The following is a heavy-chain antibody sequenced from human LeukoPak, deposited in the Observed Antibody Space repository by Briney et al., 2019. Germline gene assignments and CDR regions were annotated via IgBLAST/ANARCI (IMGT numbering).Heavy chain of an antibody. D-gene: IGHD6-13*01. CDR3: GRAFPPLRTAAAGDY. CDR1: GFTFSNYW. V-gene: IGHV3-7*01. J-gene: IGHJ4*02. CDR2: IDQDGSEK. Sequence: PGGSLRLSCAASGFTFSNYWMAWVRQAPGKGLEWVANIDQDGSEKESVDSVKGRFTISRDNAKNSLYLQMDSLRAEDTAVYFCGRAFPPLRTAAAGDYWGQGTLVTVSS.